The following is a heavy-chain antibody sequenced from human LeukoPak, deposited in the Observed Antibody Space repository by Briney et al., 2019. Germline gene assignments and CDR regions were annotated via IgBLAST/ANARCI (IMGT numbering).Heavy chain of an antibody. CDR1: GFTLSTYD. J-gene: IGHJ4*02. Sequence: GGSLRLSCAASGFTLSTYDMHWVRQGPGEGLEWVAAVGTSGHTFYPDSVKGQFTISRENAWNSVYLQMNSLRAGDTAVYYCVRSFYGDHPYWGQGTLVTVSS. CDR2: VGTSGHT. CDR3: VRSFYGDHPY. V-gene: IGHV3-13*01. D-gene: IGHD4-17*01.